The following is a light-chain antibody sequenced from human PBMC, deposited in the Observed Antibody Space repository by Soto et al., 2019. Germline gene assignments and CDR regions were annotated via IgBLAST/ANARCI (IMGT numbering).Light chain of an antibody. CDR2: GAS. CDR3: QRYNNWPLT. J-gene: IGKJ4*01. CDR1: QGIGST. V-gene: IGKV3-15*01. Sequence: EIVMTQSPDTLSVSPGERPTLSCRASQGIGSTLAWYQQKPGQTPRLLIYGASTRATGVPARFSGSGSGTEFTLTINSLQSEDSAVYYCQRYNNWPLTFGGGTKVDIK.